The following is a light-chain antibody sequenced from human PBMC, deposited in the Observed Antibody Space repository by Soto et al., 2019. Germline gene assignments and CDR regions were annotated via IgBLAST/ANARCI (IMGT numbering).Light chain of an antibody. CDR1: SSDVGGYNY. CDR3: SSYTSSSIFPFV. Sequence: QSVLTQPASVSGSPGQSITVSCTGTSSDVGGYNYVSWYQQHPGKAPKLVIYEVSDRPSGVSNRFSGSKSGNTASLTISGLQAEDEADYYCSSYTSSSIFPFVFGTGTKVTVL. CDR2: EVS. J-gene: IGLJ1*01. V-gene: IGLV2-14*01.